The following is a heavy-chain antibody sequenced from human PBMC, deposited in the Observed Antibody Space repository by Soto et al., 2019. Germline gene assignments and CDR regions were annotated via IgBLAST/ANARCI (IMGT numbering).Heavy chain of an antibody. D-gene: IGHD6-13*01. Sequence: GGSLRLSCAASGFTFSSFAMHWVRQAPGKGLEYVAVISYGANKYYAESVRGRFTISRDNSKDTLYLQMNSLRAEDTAVYFCARDRNSSTWREDYYYSMDVWGQGTTVTVSS. V-gene: IGHV3-30-3*01. CDR3: ARDRNSSTWREDYYYSMDV. CDR1: GFTFSSFA. J-gene: IGHJ6*02. CDR2: ISYGANK.